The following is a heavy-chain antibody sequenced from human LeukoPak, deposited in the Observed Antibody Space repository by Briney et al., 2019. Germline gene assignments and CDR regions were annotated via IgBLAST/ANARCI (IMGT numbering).Heavy chain of an antibody. CDR3: AKSYSSSSGGLYYYYYMDV. CDR2: ISGRGDA. CDR1: GFTFRNFA. D-gene: IGHD6-6*01. J-gene: IGHJ6*03. V-gene: IGHV3-23*01. Sequence: PGGSLRLSCAASGFTFRNFAMSWVRQAPGKGLEWVSTISGRGDAYYADSVKGRFTISRDNSKNTLYLQMNSLRAEDTAVYYCAKSYSSSSGGLYYYYYMDVWGKGTTVTVSS.